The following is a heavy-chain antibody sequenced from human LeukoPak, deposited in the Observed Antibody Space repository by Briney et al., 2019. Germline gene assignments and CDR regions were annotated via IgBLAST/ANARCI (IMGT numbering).Heavy chain of an antibody. CDR1: GLAFSYYW. V-gene: IGHV3-7*01. Sequence: PGGSLRLSCAASGLAFSYYWMSWVRQAPGKGLEWVANIKQNGSEKHYVDCVKGRFTVSRDNAKNSLYLQMNSPRAEDTAVYYCAVYYSSGPIAYWGQGTLVTVSS. J-gene: IGHJ4*02. D-gene: IGHD3-22*01. CDR3: AVYYSSGPIAY. CDR2: IKQNGSEK.